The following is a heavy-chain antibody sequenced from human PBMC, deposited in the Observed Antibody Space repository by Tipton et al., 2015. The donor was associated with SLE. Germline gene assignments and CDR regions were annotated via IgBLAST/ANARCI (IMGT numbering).Heavy chain of an antibody. CDR1: GGSLSSGDYS. J-gene: IGHJ4*02. CDR3: ARPVSTLATGGGGYFDY. Sequence: TLSLTCTVSGGSLSSGDYSWSWVRQPPGKGLEWIGHIFHSGDTYYNPSLKSRVTMSVDTSKNQFSLKLSSVTAADTAVYYCARPVSTLATGGGGYFDYWGQGTLVTVSS. CDR2: IFHSGDT. D-gene: IGHD6-13*01. V-gene: IGHV4-30-2*01.